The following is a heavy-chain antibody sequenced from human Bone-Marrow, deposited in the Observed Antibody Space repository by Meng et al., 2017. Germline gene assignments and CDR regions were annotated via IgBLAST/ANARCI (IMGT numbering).Heavy chain of an antibody. Sequence: SVKVSCQASGGTFRSYSIRWVRQAPGQGREWMGGIIPIFGTANYAQKFQGRVTITADKSTTTAYMELSSMRTEDTAVYYCARGTRCNILTGQFYAFDIWGQGTMVTVSS. CDR2: IIPIFGTA. CDR1: GGTFRSYS. D-gene: IGHD3-9*01. J-gene: IGHJ3*02. CDR3: ARGTRCNILTGQFYAFDI. V-gene: IGHV1-69*06.